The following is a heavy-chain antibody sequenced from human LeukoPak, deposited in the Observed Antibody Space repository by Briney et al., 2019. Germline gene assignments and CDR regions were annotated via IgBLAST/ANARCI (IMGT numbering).Heavy chain of an antibody. V-gene: IGHV4-59*01. CDR1: GGSISSYY. D-gene: IGHD6-13*01. CDR2: IYYSGST. Sequence: SETLSLTCTFSGGSISSYYLTWVRQPPGKGLEWIGYIYYSGSTNYNPSLKSRVTISIDTSKNQFSLKLSSVTAADTAVYYCAKTSSSSWAPLDYWGQGTLVTVSS. J-gene: IGHJ4*02. CDR3: AKTSSSSWAPLDY.